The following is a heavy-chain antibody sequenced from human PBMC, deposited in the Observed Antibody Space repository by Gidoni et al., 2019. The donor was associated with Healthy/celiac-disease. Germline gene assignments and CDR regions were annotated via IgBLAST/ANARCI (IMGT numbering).Heavy chain of an antibody. CDR3: ARDTYYYDSSGYPFDI. V-gene: IGHV4-34*01. J-gene: IGHJ3*02. CDR2: INHSGST. D-gene: IGHD3-22*01. CDR1: GGSFSGYY. Sequence: QVQLQQWGAGLLKPSETLSLTCAVYGGSFSGYYWSWIRQPPGKGLEWIGEINHSGSTNYNPSLKSRVTISVDTSKNQFSLKLSSVTAADTAVYYCARDTYYYDSSGYPFDIWGQGTMVTVSS.